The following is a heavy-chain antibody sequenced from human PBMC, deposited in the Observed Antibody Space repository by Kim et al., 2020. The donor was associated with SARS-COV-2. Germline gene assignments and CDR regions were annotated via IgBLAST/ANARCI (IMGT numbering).Heavy chain of an antibody. CDR3: ARGPRGSGSYYNYYYYGMDV. D-gene: IGHD3-10*01. Sequence: RVTISVDTSKNQFSLKLSSVTAADTAVYYCARGPRGSGSYYNYYYYGMDVWGQGTTVTVSS. V-gene: IGHV4-34*01. J-gene: IGHJ6*02.